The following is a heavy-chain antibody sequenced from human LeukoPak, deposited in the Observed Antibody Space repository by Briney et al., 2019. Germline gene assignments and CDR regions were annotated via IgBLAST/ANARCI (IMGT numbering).Heavy chain of an antibody. V-gene: IGHV3-23*01. CDR1: GFTFSNYA. D-gene: IGHD4-23*01. J-gene: IGHJ4*02. CDR2: LSSSGGNT. CDR3: AKVNHDDGGNSYFDY. Sequence: GGALRLSCAASGFTFSNYAISWVRQAPGKGLESVSTLSSSGGNTFYAVSVNGSSTTSRDNSKNTLFLQMNRLRAENTAVYYCAKVNHDDGGNSYFDYWGQGTLVTVSS.